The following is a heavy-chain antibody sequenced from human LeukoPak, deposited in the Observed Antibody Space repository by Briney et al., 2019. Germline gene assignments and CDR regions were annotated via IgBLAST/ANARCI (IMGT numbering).Heavy chain of an antibody. J-gene: IGHJ6*02. Sequence: GGSLRLSCAASGFTFSSYAMSWVRQAPGKGLEWVSAISGSGGSTYYADSVKGRFTTSRDNSKNTLYLQMNSLRAEDTAVYYCAKHGGSGESHYYYYYGMDVWGQGTTVTVSS. V-gene: IGHV3-23*01. CDR2: ISGSGGST. CDR3: AKHGGSGESHYYYYYGMDV. CDR1: GFTFSSYA. D-gene: IGHD3-10*01.